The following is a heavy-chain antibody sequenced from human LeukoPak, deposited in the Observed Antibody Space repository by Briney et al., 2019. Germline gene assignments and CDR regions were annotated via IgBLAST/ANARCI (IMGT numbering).Heavy chain of an antibody. J-gene: IGHJ3*02. CDR1: GYTFTGYY. V-gene: IGHV1-2*02. CDR2: INPNSGGT. Sequence: ASVKVSYKASGYTFTGYYMHWVRQAPGQGLEWMGWINPNSGGTNCAQKFQGRVTMTRDTSISTAYMELSRLRSDDTAVYYCARAGLVGATSAFDIWGQGTMVTVSS. D-gene: IGHD1-26*01. CDR3: ARAGLVGATSAFDI.